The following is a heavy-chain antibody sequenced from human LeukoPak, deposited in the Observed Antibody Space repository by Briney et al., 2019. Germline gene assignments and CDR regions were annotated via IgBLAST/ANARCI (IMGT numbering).Heavy chain of an antibody. CDR1: GFTFSSYS. CDR2: ISSSSSYT. Sequence: GGSLRLSCAASGFTFSSYSMNWVRQAPGKGLEWVSSISSSSSYTYYADSVKGRFTISRDNAKNSLYLQMNSLRAEDTAVYYCARDLFNGYDPSHIDYWGQGTLVTVSS. D-gene: IGHD5-12*01. CDR3: ARDLFNGYDPSHIDY. J-gene: IGHJ4*02. V-gene: IGHV3-21*01.